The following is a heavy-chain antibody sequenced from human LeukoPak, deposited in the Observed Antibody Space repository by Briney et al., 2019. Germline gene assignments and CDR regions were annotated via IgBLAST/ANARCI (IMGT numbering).Heavy chain of an antibody. D-gene: IGHD1-26*01. V-gene: IGHV4-59*01. J-gene: IGHJ6*02. CDR2: IYYSGST. CDR3: ARTSGSYNYYYYGMDV. Sequence: PSETLSLTCTVSGGSISSYYWSLIRQPPGKGLEWIGYIYYSGSTNYNPSLKSRVTISVDTSKNQFSLKLSSVTAADTAVYYCARTSGSYNYYYYGMDVWGQGTTVTVSS. CDR1: GGSISSYY.